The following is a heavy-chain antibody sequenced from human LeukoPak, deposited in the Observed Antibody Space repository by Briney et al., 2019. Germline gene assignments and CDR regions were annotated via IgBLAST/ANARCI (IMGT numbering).Heavy chain of an antibody. CDR2: IYYSGST. CDR3: ARAERYGSGSYYIPPDY. V-gene: IGHV4-30-4*01. D-gene: IGHD3-10*01. CDR1: GGSISSGDYY. Sequence: SQTLSLTCTVSGGSISSGDYYWRWIRQPPGKGLEWIGYIYYSGSTYYSPSLKSRVTISVDTSKNQLSLKLSSVTAADTAVYYCARAERYGSGSYYIPPDYWGQGTLVTVSS. J-gene: IGHJ4*02.